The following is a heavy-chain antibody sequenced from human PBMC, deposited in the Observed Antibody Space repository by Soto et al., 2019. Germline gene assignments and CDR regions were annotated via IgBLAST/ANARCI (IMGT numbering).Heavy chain of an antibody. D-gene: IGHD3-16*01. J-gene: IGHJ4*02. CDR2: ISGYNGNR. CDR3: AREVEARGEEYDY. V-gene: IGHV1-18*01. CDR1: GHTFTTYG. Sequence: QVQLVQSGAEVKKPGASVKVSCKASGHTFTTYGISWMRQAPGQGLEWMGWISGYNGNRNYAQNLQGRVTVTTDTSTSTAYMELRNLRSDDTAVYYCAREVEARGEEYDYWGQGTLVIVSS.